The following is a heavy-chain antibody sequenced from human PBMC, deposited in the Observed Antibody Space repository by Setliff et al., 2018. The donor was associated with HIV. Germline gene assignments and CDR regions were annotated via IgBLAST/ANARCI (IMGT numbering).Heavy chain of an antibody. CDR1: GGSISSSSYY. J-gene: IGHJ3*02. V-gene: IGHV4-39*01. Sequence: KTSETLSLTCTVSGGSISSSSYYWGWIRQPPGKGLEWIGSIYYSGSTYYNTSLKSRVTISVDTSKNQFSLKLSSVTAADTAVYYCARWCSGGSCYGDDAFDIWGQGTMVTVSS. CDR2: IYYSGST. D-gene: IGHD2-15*01. CDR3: ARWCSGGSCYGDDAFDI.